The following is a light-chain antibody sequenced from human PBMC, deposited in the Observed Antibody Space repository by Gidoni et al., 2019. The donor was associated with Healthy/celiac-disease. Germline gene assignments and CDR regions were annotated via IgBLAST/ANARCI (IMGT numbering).Light chain of an antibody. CDR2: ASS. CDR1: QSISSY. CDR3: QQSYSTLLYT. V-gene: IGKV1-39*01. Sequence: DIQMNQSPSSLSASVGDRVTITCRASQSISSYLTWYQQKPGKAPKLLIYASSSLHSGVPSRFSGSGSGTDFTLTISSLQPEDFATYYCQQSYSTLLYTFGQGTKLEIK. J-gene: IGKJ2*01.